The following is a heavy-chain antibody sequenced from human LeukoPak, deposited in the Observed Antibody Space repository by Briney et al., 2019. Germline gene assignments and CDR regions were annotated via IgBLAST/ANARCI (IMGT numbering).Heavy chain of an antibody. CDR3: ARQSKTTVGAFDI. J-gene: IGHJ3*02. V-gene: IGHV5-51*01. D-gene: IGHD4-23*01. CDR2: IYPGDSDT. CDR1: GYTFTTYW. Sequence: GESPKISCMVSGYTFTTYWIGWVRQMPGKGLEWMGIIYPGDSDTRYSPSFQGQVIISVDRSIGTAYLQWSSLKASDTAMYYCARQSKTTVGAFDIWGQGTMVTVSS.